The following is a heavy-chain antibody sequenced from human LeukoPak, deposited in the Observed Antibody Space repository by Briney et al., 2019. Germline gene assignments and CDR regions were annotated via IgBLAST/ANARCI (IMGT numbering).Heavy chain of an antibody. J-gene: IGHJ4*02. CDR1: GGSISTYY. Sequence: SETLSLTCTVSGGSISTYYWSWIRQSPGKGLEWIGSIYYSGSTYYNPSLKSRVTISVDTSKNQFSLKLRSVTAADTAVYYCARSVIRYYFDYWGQGTLVTVSS. D-gene: IGHD2-21*01. CDR2: IYYSGST. CDR3: ARSVIRYYFDY. V-gene: IGHV4-59*08.